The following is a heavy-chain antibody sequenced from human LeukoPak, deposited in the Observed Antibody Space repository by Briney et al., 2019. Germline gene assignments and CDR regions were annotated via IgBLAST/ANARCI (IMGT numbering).Heavy chain of an antibody. J-gene: IGHJ4*02. V-gene: IGHV1-18*01. CDR3: ARDGVEDSYGYGPLEFDY. CDR2: ISASNGNT. Sequence: GASVKVSCKASGYTFTSYGISWVRQAPGQRLEWRGWISASNGNTKYAPKLQARVTMTTDTSTRIAYMELRSLRSDDTAVYYCARDGVEDSYGYGPLEFDYWGQGTLVTVSS. D-gene: IGHD5-18*01. CDR1: GYTFTSYG.